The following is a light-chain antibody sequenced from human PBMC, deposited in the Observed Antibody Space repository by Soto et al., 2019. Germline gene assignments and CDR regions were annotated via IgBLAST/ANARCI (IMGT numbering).Light chain of an antibody. CDR3: SSYTSSSRVV. V-gene: IGLV2-14*01. CDR2: DVS. CDR1: SSDVGGYNY. J-gene: IGLJ2*01. Sequence: QSALTQPASVSGSPGQSITISCTGTSSDVGGYNYVSWYQQHPGKAPKLMIYDVSNQPSGVSNRFSGSKSGNTASLTISGLQAEDEADYYCSSYTSSSRVVFGGGTKLTVL.